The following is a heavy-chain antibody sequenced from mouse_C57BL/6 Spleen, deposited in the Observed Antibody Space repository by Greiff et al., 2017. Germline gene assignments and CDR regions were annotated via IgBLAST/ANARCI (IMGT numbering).Heavy chain of an antibody. V-gene: IGHV5-4*01. Sequence: EVQVVESGGGLVKPGGSLKLSCAASGFTFSSYAMSWVRQTPEKRLEWVATISDGGSYTYYPDNVKGRFTISRDNAKNNLYLQMSHLKSEDTAMYYCASLMITTDYFDYWGQGTTLTVSS. CDR1: GFTFSSYA. CDR3: ASLMITTDYFDY. J-gene: IGHJ2*01. CDR2: ISDGGSYT. D-gene: IGHD2-4*01.